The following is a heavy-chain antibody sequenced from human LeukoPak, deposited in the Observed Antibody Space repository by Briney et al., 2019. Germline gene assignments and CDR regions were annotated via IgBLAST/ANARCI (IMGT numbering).Heavy chain of an antibody. CDR1: GFTFSSYA. V-gene: IGHV3-23*01. Sequence: GGSLRLSCEASGFTFSSYAMSWVRQAPGKGLEWVSAMSSVTYYADSVKGRFTISRDDSKSTLFLQMNSLRAEDTAVYYCAKAFFSGSGGNHKHFDSWGQGTLVTVSS. CDR2: MSSVT. J-gene: IGHJ4*02. CDR3: AKAFFSGSGGNHKHFDS. D-gene: IGHD3-10*01.